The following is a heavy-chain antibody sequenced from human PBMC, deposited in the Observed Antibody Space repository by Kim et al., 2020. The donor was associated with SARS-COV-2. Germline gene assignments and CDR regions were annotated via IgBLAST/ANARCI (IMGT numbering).Heavy chain of an antibody. D-gene: IGHD3-10*01. Sequence: SQTLSLTCTVSGGSISSSSYYWGWIRQPPGKGLEWIGSIYYSGSTYYNPSLKSRVTISVDTSKNQFSLKLSSVTAADTAVYYCARREWGWFGYDYWGQGTLVTVSS. J-gene: IGHJ4*02. CDR3: ARREWGWFGYDY. CDR1: GGSISSSSYY. V-gene: IGHV4-39*01. CDR2: IYYSGST.